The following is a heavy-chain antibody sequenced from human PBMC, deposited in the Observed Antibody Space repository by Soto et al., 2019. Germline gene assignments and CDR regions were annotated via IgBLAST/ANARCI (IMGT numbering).Heavy chain of an antibody. CDR3: ERRWTTGEIDY. J-gene: IGHJ4*02. Sequence: QVQLVQSGGEVKKPGASVKVSCKASGYIFNSFGISWVRQAPGQGLEWMGGISAYTGNTKYAQNFQGRVTMTTDTSTSTAYMELRSLRSDDTAVYYCERRWTTGEIDYWGQGTLVTVSS. D-gene: IGHD4-17*01. CDR2: ISAYTGNT. V-gene: IGHV1-18*01. CDR1: GYIFNSFG.